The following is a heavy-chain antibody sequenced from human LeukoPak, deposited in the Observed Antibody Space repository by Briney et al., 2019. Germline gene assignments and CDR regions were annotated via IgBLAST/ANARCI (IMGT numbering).Heavy chain of an antibody. V-gene: IGHV4-39*01. CDR3: ARGISYYFGMDV. Sequence: SETLSLTCTVSGGSFTNNGYFWGWIRQPPGKGLEWIGSISYSGSTYYNPSLKSRVTISVDTSKNQFSLKLRSVTAADTAVYHCARGISYYFGMDVWGQGTTVTVS. CDR1: GGSFTNNGYF. J-gene: IGHJ6*02. D-gene: IGHD3-10*01. CDR2: ISYSGST.